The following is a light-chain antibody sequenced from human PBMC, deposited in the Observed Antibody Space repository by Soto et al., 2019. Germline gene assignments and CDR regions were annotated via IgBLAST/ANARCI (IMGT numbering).Light chain of an antibody. V-gene: IGLV2-14*03. CDR3: SSYTSSSTLENV. CDR2: NVY. CDR1: SSDVGAYNF. J-gene: IGLJ1*01. Sequence: QSVLTQPASVSGSPGQSITISCTGTSSDVGAYNFVSWHQQHPGKAPKLMIYNVYDRPSGISYRFSGSKSGNTASLTISGLQGEDEADYYCSSYTSSSTLENVFGTGTKVTVL.